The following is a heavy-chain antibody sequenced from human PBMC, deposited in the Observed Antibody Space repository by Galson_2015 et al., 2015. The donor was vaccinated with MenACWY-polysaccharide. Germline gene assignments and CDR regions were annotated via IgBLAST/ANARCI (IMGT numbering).Heavy chain of an antibody. V-gene: IGHV4-38-2*01. CDR2: IFHSGTT. D-gene: IGHD1-26*01. J-gene: IGHJ4*02. CDR3: ARVEKYSGSFYILY. CDR1: DSSIRSGYF. Sequence: SETLSLTCAVSDSSIRSGYFWGWIRQPPGKGLEWIASIFHSGTTYYNPSLKSRVTISVGTSKNQFSLKLSSVTAADTAVYYCARVEKYSGSFYILYWGQGTLVTVSS.